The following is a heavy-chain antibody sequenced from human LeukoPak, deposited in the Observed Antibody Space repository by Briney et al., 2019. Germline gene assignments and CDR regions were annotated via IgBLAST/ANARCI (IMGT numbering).Heavy chain of an antibody. D-gene: IGHD3-10*01. J-gene: IGHJ4*02. CDR3: ASTMVRGVIKR. Sequence: SETLSLTCAVYGGSFSGYYWSWIRQPPGKGLEWIGEINHSGSTNYNPSLKSRVTISVDTSRNKCSLKLSSVTAADTAVYYCASTMVRGVIKRWGQGTLVTVSS. V-gene: IGHV4-34*01. CDR1: GGSFSGYY. CDR2: INHSGST.